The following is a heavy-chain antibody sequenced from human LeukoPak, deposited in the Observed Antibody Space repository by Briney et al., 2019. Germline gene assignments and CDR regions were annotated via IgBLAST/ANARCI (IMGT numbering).Heavy chain of an antibody. Sequence: ASVKVSCKASGYTFTSYGISWVRQAPGQGGEWRGWISAYNGNTNYEKKLQGRGTITTDTSTSTAYMELRSLRSDDTAVYYCARDHSHDYYGSGSYPGYWGQGTLVTVSS. CDR2: ISAYNGNT. CDR1: GYTFTSYG. V-gene: IGHV1-18*01. J-gene: IGHJ4*02. CDR3: ARDHSHDYYGSGSYPGY. D-gene: IGHD3-10*01.